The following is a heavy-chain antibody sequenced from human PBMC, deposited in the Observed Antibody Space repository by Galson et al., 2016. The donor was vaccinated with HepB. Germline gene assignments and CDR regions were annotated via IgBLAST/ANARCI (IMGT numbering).Heavy chain of an antibody. V-gene: IGHV3-9*01. CDR1: GFTFDDYA. CDR2: INWNSGNI. J-gene: IGHJ4*02. CDR3: AKNMCGSESYNQGCSFDY. D-gene: IGHD3-10*01. Sequence: SLRLSCAASGFTFDDYAMHWVRQAPGKGLEWVSGINWNSGNIDYADSVKGRFTISRDNAKNSLYLQMNSLTAEDTAFYYCAKNMCGSESYNQGCSFDYWGQGTLVTVSS.